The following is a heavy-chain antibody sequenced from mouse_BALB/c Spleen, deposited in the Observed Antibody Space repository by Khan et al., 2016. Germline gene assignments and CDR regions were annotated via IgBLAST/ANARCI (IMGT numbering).Heavy chain of an antibody. CDR2: ISSGSSAI. CDR3: ARGDY. J-gene: IGHJ2*01. Sequence: EVELVESGGGLVQPGGSRKLSCAASGFTFSFFGMHWVRQAPEKGLEWVAYISSGSSAIYYADTVKGRFTISRDNPKNTLLLQMTSVRSEDTAMYYCARGDYWGQGTTLTVSS. V-gene: IGHV5-17*02. CDR1: GFTFSFFG.